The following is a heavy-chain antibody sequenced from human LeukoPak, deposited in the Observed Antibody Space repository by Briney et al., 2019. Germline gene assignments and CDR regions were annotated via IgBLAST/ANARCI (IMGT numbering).Heavy chain of an antibody. V-gene: IGHV4-4*07. CDR3: ARVRAVAGHDAFDI. CDR1: GGSISSYY. D-gene: IGHD6-19*01. Sequence: SETLSLTCTVSGGSISSYYWSWIRQPAGKGLEWIGRIYTSGNTNYNPSLKSRVTISVDTSKNQFTLKLSSVTAADTAVYYCARVRAVAGHDAFDIWGQGTMVTVSS. J-gene: IGHJ3*02. CDR2: IYTSGNT.